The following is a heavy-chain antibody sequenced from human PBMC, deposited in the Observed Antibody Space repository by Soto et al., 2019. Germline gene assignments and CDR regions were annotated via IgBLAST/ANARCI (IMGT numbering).Heavy chain of an antibody. J-gene: IGHJ6*02. Sequence: PGGSLRLSCAASGFIFSNFWMNWVRQAPGKGLEWVANIKQDGSEKYYVDSVKGRFTISRDNAKNTLYLQMNSLRAEDTAVYYCARESGYCSSTSCYYYYYYGMDVWGQGTTVTVSS. V-gene: IGHV3-7*01. CDR3: ARESGYCSSTSCYYYYYYGMDV. CDR2: IKQDGSEK. D-gene: IGHD2-2*01. CDR1: GFIFSNFW.